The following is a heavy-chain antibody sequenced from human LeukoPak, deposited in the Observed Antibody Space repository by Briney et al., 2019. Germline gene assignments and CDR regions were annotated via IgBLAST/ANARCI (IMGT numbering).Heavy chain of an antibody. J-gene: IGHJ5*02. Sequence: SETLSLTCILSGGSISSYYWSWIRQPPGKGLEWIGYIYFSVSTNYNPSLKSRVTISVDTSKNQFSLKLSSVTAADTAVYYCARGGSLRDFDWLINGNWFDPWGQGTLVTVSS. V-gene: IGHV4-59*01. CDR2: IYFSVST. D-gene: IGHD3-9*01. CDR1: GGSISSYY. CDR3: ARGGSLRDFDWLINGNWFDP.